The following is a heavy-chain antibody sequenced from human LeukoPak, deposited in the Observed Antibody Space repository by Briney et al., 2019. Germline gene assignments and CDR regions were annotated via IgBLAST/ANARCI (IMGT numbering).Heavy chain of an antibody. D-gene: IGHD6-6*01. CDR3: ARERTIAARKGDWFDP. CDR1: GYTFSNYY. CDR2: FNPNTGGA. V-gene: IGHV1-2*06. J-gene: IGHJ5*02. Sequence: ASVKVSCKASGYTFSNYYLHWVRQAPGQGREWMGRFNPNTGGANSAQNFQDRVTMTRDTSISTAYLELTRLKSDDTAVYYCARERTIAARKGDWFDPWGQGTLVTVSS.